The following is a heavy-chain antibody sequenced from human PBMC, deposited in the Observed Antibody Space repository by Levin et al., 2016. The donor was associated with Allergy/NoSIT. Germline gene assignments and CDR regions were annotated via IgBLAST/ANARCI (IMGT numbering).Heavy chain of an antibody. V-gene: IGHV1-2*02. D-gene: IGHD3-22*01. J-gene: IGHJ4*02. Sequence: ASVKVSCKSSGYTFTGFYMHWVRQAPGQGLEWLGWINPNSGGTNYAQKFQGRVTMTRDTSISTAFMELSRLRSDDTAVYYCARDYYDSSGYYFIDYWGQGTLVTVSS. CDR2: INPNSGGT. CDR3: ARDYYDSSGYYFIDY. CDR1: GYTFTGFY.